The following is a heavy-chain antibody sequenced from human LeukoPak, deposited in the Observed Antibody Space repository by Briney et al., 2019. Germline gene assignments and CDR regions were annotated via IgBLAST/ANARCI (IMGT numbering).Heavy chain of an antibody. CDR1: GGSISSYY. V-gene: IGHV4-59*01. J-gene: IGHJ6*02. CDR3: ARVSDVGGMDV. CDR2: IYYSGST. D-gene: IGHD3-3*02. Sequence: SETLSLTCTVSGGSISSYYWSWIRQPPGKGLEWIGYIYYSGSTNYNPSLKSRVTISVDTSKDQFSLKLSSGTAADTAVYYCARVSDVGGMDVWGQGTTVTVSS.